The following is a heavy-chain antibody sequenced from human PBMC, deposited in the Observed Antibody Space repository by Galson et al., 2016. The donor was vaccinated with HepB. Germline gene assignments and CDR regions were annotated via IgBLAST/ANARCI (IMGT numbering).Heavy chain of an antibody. Sequence: SLRLSCAASGFTFNNYGMHWVRQAPGKGLEWVALIWYDGRNKYYADSVKGRFTISRDNSKNTLYLQMNSLRAEDTAVYYCVRDRAARDTVPYYGMDVWGQGATVTVSS. CDR3: VRDRAARDTVPYYGMDV. CDR1: GFTFNNYG. D-gene: IGHD6-25*01. CDR2: IWYDGRNK. V-gene: IGHV3-33*01. J-gene: IGHJ6*02.